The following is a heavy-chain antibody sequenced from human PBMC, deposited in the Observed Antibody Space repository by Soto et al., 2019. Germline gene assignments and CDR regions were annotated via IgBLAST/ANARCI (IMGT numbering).Heavy chain of an antibody. D-gene: IGHD6-6*01. J-gene: IGHJ3*02. CDR3: ARFEYRSTDPLGYAFDI. V-gene: IGHV1-18*01. CDR2: ISHYNGNT. CDR1: GYIFRSHG. Sequence: QVQLVQSGAEVKKPGASVKVSCKDSGYIFRSHGVSWMRQAPGQGLEWMGWISHYNGNTNYAQNLQGRVNMTTDTSTSKAYVALMSLRAHDTAVYYCARFEYRSTDPLGYAFDIWGQGTMVTVSS.